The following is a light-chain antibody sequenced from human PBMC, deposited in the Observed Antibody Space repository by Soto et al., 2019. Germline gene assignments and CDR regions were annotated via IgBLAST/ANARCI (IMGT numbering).Light chain of an antibody. V-gene: IGKV1-5*01. J-gene: IGKJ4*01. CDR1: QSITTF. CDR3: QQYSTYPLT. Sequence: DIQMTQSPSTLSASIGDRVTITCRASQSITTFLAWYQQKPGKAPQILIYDASKLEPGVPSRLSGGGSGTEFTLTISSLQPDDFATYYCQQYSTYPLTFGGGTRVESK. CDR2: DAS.